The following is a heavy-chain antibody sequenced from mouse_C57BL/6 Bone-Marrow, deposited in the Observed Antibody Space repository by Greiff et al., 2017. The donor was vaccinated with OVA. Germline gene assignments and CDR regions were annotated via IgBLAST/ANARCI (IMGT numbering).Heavy chain of an antibody. V-gene: IGHV2-9-1*01. CDR2: IWTGGGT. Sequence: QVQLQQSGPGLVAPSQSLSITCTVSGFSLTSYAISWVRQPPGKGLEWLGVIWTGGGTNYNSALKSRLSISKDNSKSHAFLKMNSLQTADTARYFCPRKTYYFDYWGQGTTLTVSS. J-gene: IGHJ2*01. CDR3: PRKTYYFDY. CDR1: GFSLTSYA.